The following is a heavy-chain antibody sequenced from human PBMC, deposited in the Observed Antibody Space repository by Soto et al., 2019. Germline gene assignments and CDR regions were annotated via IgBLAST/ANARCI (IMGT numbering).Heavy chain of an antibody. V-gene: IGHV1-46*01. CDR3: VRVSRGIAAAGTPSFWDP. J-gene: IGHJ5*02. D-gene: IGHD6-13*01. CDR2: INPSGGST. Sequence: ASVKVSCKASGYTFTSYYMHWVRQAPGQGLEWMGIINPSGGSTSYAQKFQGRVTMTRDTSTSTVYIELSSLRSEDTAVYYCVRVSRGIAAAGTPSFWDPWRQGTLVTVSS. CDR1: GYTFTSYY.